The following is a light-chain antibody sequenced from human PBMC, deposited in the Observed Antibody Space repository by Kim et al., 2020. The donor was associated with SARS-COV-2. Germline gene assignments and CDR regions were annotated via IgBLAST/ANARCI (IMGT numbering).Light chain of an antibody. Sequence: EIVMTQSPATLSVSPGERATLSCRASQDISRNLAWYHQRPGQAPRLLIDGASTRATGIAARFSGSGSGTDFTLTINSLQSEDFGVYYCQQYDHWLPLTFGGGTKVEIK. CDR2: GAS. CDR3: QQYDHWLPLT. J-gene: IGKJ4*01. V-gene: IGKV3-15*01. CDR1: QDISRN.